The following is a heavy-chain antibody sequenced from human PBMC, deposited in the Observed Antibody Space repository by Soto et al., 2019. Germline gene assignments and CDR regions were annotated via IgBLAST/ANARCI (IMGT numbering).Heavy chain of an antibody. V-gene: IGHV3-13*04. CDR3: ARAQSSSGWSRYYCYGMDV. Sequence: EVQLVESGGGLVQPGGSLRLSCAASGFTFSSYDMHWVRQATGKGLEWVSAIGTAGDTYYPGSVKGRFTISRENAKTSLYLQMNSLRAGDTAAYYCARAQSSSGWSRYYCYGMDVWGQGTTVTVSS. CDR1: GFTFSSYD. J-gene: IGHJ6*02. CDR2: IGTAGDT. D-gene: IGHD6-19*01.